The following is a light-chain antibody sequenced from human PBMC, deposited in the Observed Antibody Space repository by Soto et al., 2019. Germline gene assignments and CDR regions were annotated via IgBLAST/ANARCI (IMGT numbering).Light chain of an antibody. V-gene: IGKV3-15*01. CDR2: GAS. CDR1: QSVSNN. CDR3: QQDNNWWT. Sequence: EIVMTQSPATLSVSPGERATLSCRASQSVSNNLAWYQKKPGQAPRLLIYGASTRATSIPARFSGSGSGTEFTLTISSLQSEDFAGYYCQQDNNWWTFGQGTRVEIK. J-gene: IGKJ1*01.